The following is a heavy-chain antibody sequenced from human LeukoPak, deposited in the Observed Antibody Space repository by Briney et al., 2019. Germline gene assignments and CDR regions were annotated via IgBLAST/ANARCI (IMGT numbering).Heavy chain of an antibody. Sequence: PGGSLRLSCAASGFTFSNYSMNWVRQAPGKGLEWVAVISYDGSNEYYADSVKGRFTISRDNSKNTLYLQMNSLSVEDTAVYYCARVGYYASGPFSYFDYWGQGTLVTVSS. J-gene: IGHJ4*02. CDR1: GFTFSNYS. CDR2: ISYDGSNE. CDR3: ARVGYYASGPFSYFDY. D-gene: IGHD3-10*01. V-gene: IGHV3-30*03.